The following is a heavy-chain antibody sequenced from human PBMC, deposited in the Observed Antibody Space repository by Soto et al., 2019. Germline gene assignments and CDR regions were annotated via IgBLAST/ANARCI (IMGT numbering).Heavy chain of an antibody. V-gene: IGHV4-39*01. D-gene: IGHD1-1*01. CDR3: ARLPERVLLAV. Sequence: PSETLSLTCTVSGGSTSSSSYYWGWIRQPPGKGLEWIGSIYYSGSTYYNPSLKSRVTISVDTSKNQFSLKLSSVTAADTAVYYCARLPERVLLAVWGQGTMVTVSS. CDR2: IYYSGST. J-gene: IGHJ3*01. CDR1: GGSTSSSSYY.